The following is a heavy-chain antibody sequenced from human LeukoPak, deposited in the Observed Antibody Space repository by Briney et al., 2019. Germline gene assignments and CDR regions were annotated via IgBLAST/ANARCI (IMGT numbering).Heavy chain of an antibody. CDR1: GFTFSDYE. V-gene: IGHV3-48*03. CDR2: ISTSGSTT. J-gene: IGHJ4*02. CDR3: ARGALHVFDY. Sequence: GGSLRLSCAASGFTFSDYEINWVRQAPGKGLEWVSCISTSGSTTYYADSAKGRFTISRDNAKNSLFLQMNTLTAEDTAVYYCARGALHVFDYWGQGTPVTVSS. D-gene: IGHD3-10*02.